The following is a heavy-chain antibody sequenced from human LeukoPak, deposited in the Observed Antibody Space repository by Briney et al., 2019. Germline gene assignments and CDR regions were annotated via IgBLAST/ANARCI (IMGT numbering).Heavy chain of an antibody. Sequence: PGGSLRLSCAASGFTFSSYWMSWVRQAPGKGLEWVSGISWNSGSIGYADSVKGRFTISRDNAKNSLYLQMNSLRAEDMALYYCAKGYRLRFLEWLRVHDAFDIWGQGTMVTVSS. V-gene: IGHV3-9*03. CDR1: GFTFSSYW. D-gene: IGHD3-3*01. J-gene: IGHJ3*02. CDR2: ISWNSGSI. CDR3: AKGYRLRFLEWLRVHDAFDI.